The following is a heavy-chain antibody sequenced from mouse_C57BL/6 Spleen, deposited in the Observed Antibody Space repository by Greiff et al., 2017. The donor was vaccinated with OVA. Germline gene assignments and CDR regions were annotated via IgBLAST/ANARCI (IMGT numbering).Heavy chain of an antibody. Sequence: QVQLQQSGPGLVQPSQSLSITCTVSGFSLTSYGVHWVRQSPGKGLEWLGVIWRGGSTDYNAAYMSRLSITKDNSKSQVFFKMNSLQADDTAIYYCAKNEGYDYDWFDYWGQGTTLTVSS. D-gene: IGHD2-4*01. CDR2: IWRGGST. CDR1: GFSLTSYG. V-gene: IGHV2-5*01. J-gene: IGHJ2*01. CDR3: AKNEGYDYDWFDY.